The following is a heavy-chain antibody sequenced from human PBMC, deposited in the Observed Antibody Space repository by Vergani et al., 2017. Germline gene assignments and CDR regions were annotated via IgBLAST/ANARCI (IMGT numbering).Heavy chain of an antibody. Sequence: EVQLLESGGSLKQPGGSVRLSCAASGFPFSTYAMHRVRQAPGKGLECVSALTGGGGSTYYADSFKGRFIISRDNSRDTLYLQMNSLRPKNTATYYCVKDAGSYENFFDSWGQGTLVTVSS. CDR2: LTGGGGST. D-gene: IGHD1-26*01. V-gene: IGHV3-23*01. CDR3: VKDAGSYENFFDS. CDR1: GFPFSTYA. J-gene: IGHJ4*02.